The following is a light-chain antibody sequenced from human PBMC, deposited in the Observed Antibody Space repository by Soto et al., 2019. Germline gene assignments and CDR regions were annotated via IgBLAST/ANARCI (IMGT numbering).Light chain of an antibody. Sequence: EIVLTQSPGTLSLSPGERGTLSCRSSQSVSSSYLAWYQQKPGQPPRLLIYDASTRATGIPARFSGSQSGTEFTLTISSLLSEDFAVYSCQQYNNWPLTFGGGTKV. CDR1: QSVSSSY. CDR2: DAS. J-gene: IGKJ4*01. CDR3: QQYNNWPLT. V-gene: IGKV3D-15*01.